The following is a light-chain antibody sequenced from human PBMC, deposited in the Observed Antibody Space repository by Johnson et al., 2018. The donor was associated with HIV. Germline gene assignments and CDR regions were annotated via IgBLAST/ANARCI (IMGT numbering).Light chain of an antibody. CDR2: DNN. V-gene: IGLV1-51*01. CDR1: SSNIGNNY. CDR3: GTWDSSLGAGGV. Sequence: QSVLTQPPSVSAAPGQKVTISCSGSSSNIGNNYVSWYQQLPGTAPKLLIYDNNKRPSGIPDRFSGSKSGTSATLGITGLQTGDEADYYCGTWDSSLGAGGVVGTGTKVTFL. J-gene: IGLJ1*01.